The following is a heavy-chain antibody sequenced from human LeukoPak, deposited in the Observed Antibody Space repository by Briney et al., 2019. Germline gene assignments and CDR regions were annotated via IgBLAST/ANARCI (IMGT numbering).Heavy chain of an antibody. CDR2: IYSGGRT. Sequence: GGSLRLSCVASRFTVSSNYMSWVRQAPGKGLEWVSVIYSGGRTDYAGSVKGRFTISRDSSKNTLYLQMNSLTAEDTAVYYCAKSFRSTSLDYWGQGTLVTVSS. CDR1: RFTVSSNY. V-gene: IGHV3-66*01. D-gene: IGHD2-2*01. CDR3: AKSFRSTSLDY. J-gene: IGHJ4*02.